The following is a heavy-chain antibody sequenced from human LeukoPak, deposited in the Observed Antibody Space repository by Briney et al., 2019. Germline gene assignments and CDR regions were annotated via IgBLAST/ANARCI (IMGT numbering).Heavy chain of an antibody. J-gene: IGHJ4*02. Sequence: GGSLRLSCAASGFTFSSYAMHWVRQAPGKGLEWVAVISYDGSNKYYADSVKGRFTISRDNSKNTLYLQMNSLRAEDTAVYYCARAHSSSSLASFDYWGQGTLVTVS. CDR2: ISYDGSNK. D-gene: IGHD6-6*01. CDR3: ARAHSSSSLASFDY. CDR1: GFTFSSYA. V-gene: IGHV3-30-3*01.